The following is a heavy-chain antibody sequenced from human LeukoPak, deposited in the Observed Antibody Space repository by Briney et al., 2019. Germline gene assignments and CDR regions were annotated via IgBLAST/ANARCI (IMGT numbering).Heavy chain of an antibody. CDR1: GGSLSSYY. J-gene: IGHJ4*02. V-gene: IGHV4-59*08. Sequence: PSETLSLTRTVSGGSLSSYYWSGMRQPPGKGLEWSGYLYYSGSTKHTPPLKCRDNISVHTTKQQFSLKLSCATAADAAVFYCAVYGGSGSYFDYWGQGALVTVSS. CDR3: AVYGGSGSYFDY. CDR2: LYYSGST. D-gene: IGHD3-10*01.